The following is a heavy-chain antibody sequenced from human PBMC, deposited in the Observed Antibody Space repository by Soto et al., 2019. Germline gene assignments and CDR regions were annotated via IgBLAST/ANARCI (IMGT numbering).Heavy chain of an antibody. J-gene: IGHJ4*02. Sequence: HVQLVQSGGELKKPGASVKVSCNTSGYTFNTYFITWVRQAPGQGLEWMGWISPHNGNTNYAEKFQGRVTMTADTITKTAYMELRNLRIDDTAVYYCARDTGNSFVYWGQGTPVTVSS. CDR1: GYTFNTYF. CDR3: ARDTGNSFVY. V-gene: IGHV1-18*01. CDR2: ISPHNGNT.